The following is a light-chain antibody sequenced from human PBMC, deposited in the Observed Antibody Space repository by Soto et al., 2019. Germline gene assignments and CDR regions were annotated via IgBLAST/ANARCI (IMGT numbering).Light chain of an antibody. CDR2: DAS. CDR3: QHFSTYPLT. J-gene: IGKJ4*01. V-gene: IGKV1-9*01. Sequence: IQLTQSPSSLSASVGDRVTITCRASQGISTYLAWYQQKPGKAPNLLIYDASTLQSGVPSRFSCSGSGTDFTLTISSLQPEDFATYYCQHFSTYPLTFGGGTKVEIK. CDR1: QGISTY.